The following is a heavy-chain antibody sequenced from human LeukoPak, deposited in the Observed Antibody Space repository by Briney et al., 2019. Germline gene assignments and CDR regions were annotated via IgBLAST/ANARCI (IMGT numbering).Heavy chain of an antibody. Sequence: GGSLRLSCAASGFTFSNYTMRWVRQAPGKGLEWGSGISGSGDSTYYADSVKGRFTISRDNSKNTLYLQMNSLRAEDTAVYYCARRSGIAVAGAFDYWGGGTVVSVPS. V-gene: IGHV3-23*01. CDR1: GFTFSNYT. D-gene: IGHD6-19*01. J-gene: IGHJ4*02. CDR2: ISGSGDST. CDR3: ARRSGIAVAGAFDY.